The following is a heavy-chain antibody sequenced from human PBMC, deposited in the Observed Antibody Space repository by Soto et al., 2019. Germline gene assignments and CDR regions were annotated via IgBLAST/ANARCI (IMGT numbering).Heavy chain of an antibody. CDR3: ATVVSGLSSPFEY. CDR2: FDPEDGET. CDR1: GYTLTELS. V-gene: IGHV1-24*01. J-gene: IGHJ4*02. D-gene: IGHD5-12*01. Sequence: GASVKVSCKVSGYTLTELSMHWVRQAPGKGLEWMGGFDPEDGETIYAQKFQGRVTMTEDTSTDTAYMELSSLRSEDTAVDYCATVVSGLSSPFEYWGQGTLVNVSS.